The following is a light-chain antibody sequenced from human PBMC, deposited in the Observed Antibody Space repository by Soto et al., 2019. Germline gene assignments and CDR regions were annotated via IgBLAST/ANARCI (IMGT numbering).Light chain of an antibody. CDR3: QQSDSNPYS. V-gene: IGKV1-39*01. Sequence: GDRVTIASRASQSISSYLNWYQHKPGKAPKLLINAASSLQSGVPSRFSGRGSGTDFSLTISSLQPEDFATYYCQQSDSNPYSFGQGTKVDIK. CDR2: AAS. J-gene: IGKJ2*03. CDR1: QSISSY.